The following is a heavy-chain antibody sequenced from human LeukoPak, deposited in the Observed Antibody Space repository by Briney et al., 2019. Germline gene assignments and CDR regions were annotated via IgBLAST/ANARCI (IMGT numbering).Heavy chain of an antibody. V-gene: IGHV3-30*04. D-gene: IGHD3-22*01. CDR2: ISYDASNK. CDR3: ARSSYDSSGYSYYFDY. J-gene: IGHJ4*02. Sequence: GGSLRLSCAASGFTFRSYAMHWVRQGPGKGLEWVAVISYDASNKYYADSVKGRFTISRDNSKNTLFLQMNSLRAEDTAVYYCARSSYDSSGYSYYFDYWGQGTLVTVSS. CDR1: GFTFRSYA.